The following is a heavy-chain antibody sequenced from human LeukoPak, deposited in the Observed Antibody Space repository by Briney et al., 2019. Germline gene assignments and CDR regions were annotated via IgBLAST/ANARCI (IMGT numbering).Heavy chain of an antibody. V-gene: IGHV4-30-2*01. D-gene: IGHD3-16*01. CDR2: IYHSGST. J-gene: IGHJ4*02. CDR1: GGSISSGGYS. Sequence: SETLSLTCAVSGGSISSGGYSWSWIRQPPGKGLEWIGYIYHSGSTYYNPSLKSRVTISVDRSKNQFSLKLSSVTAADTAVYYCARDQGEGFDYWGQGTLATVSS. CDR3: ARDQGEGFDY.